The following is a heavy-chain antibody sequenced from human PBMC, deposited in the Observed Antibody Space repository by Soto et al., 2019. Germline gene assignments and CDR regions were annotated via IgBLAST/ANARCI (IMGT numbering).Heavy chain of an antibody. V-gene: IGHV3-33*01. CDR3: ARDPTGYSSSSSYFDY. J-gene: IGHJ4*02. D-gene: IGHD6-6*01. CDR2: IWYDGSNK. CDR1: GFTFSSYG. Sequence: QVQLVESEGGEVQPGRSLRLSCAASGFTFSSYGMHWVRQAPGKGLEWVAVIWYDGSNKYYADSVKGRFTISRDNSKNTLYLQMNSLRAEDTAVYYCARDPTGYSSSSSYFDYWGQGTLVTVSS.